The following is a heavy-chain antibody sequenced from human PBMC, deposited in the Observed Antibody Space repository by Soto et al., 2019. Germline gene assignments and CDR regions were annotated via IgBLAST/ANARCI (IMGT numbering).Heavy chain of an antibody. V-gene: IGHV1-69*06. CDR2: LIPIFGTA. CDR1: GGTFSSYA. J-gene: IGHJ4*02. CDR3: ARSRTGTYYYDSSGYLGY. D-gene: IGHD3-22*01. Sequence: QVQLVQSGAEVKKPGSSVKVSCNASGGTFSSYAISWVRQAPGQGLEWMGGLIPIFGTANYAQKFQGRVTITADKSTSTAYMELSSLRSEDTAVYYCARSRTGTYYYDSSGYLGYWGQGTLVTVSS.